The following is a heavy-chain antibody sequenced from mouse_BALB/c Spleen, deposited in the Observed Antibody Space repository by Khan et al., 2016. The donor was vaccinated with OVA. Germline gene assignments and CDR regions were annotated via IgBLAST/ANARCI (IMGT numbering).Heavy chain of an antibody. J-gene: IGHJ4*01. CDR2: IWSDGTT. CDR3: ARQPYYHYNIMDY. CDR1: GFSLTTYG. Sequence: QVQLKESGPGLAAPSQSLSITCTISGFSLTTYGVHWVRQPPGKGLEWLVVIWSDGTTNYNSALKSRLTITKDNSQRQVFLKMNSHQTDDTAIYFCARQPYYHYNIMDYWGQGTSVTVSS. D-gene: IGHD2-10*01. V-gene: IGHV2-6-1*01.